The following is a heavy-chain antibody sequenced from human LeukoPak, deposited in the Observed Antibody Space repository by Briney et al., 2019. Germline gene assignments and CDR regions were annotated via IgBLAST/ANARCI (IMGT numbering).Heavy chain of an antibody. CDR3: ARGRAFFD. Sequence: SETLSLTCAVYGGSFSGYYWSWICQPPGKGLEWIGEINHSGSTNYNPSLKSRVTISFDTSKNQFSLKLSSVTAADTAVYYCARGRAFFDWGQGTLVTVSS. CDR1: GGSFSGYY. D-gene: IGHD3-3*02. V-gene: IGHV4-34*01. J-gene: IGHJ4*02. CDR2: INHSGST.